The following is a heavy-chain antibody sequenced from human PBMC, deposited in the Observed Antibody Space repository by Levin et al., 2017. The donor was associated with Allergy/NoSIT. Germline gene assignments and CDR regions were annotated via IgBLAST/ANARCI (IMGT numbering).Heavy chain of an antibody. CDR2: IHSGGAT. CDR3: GVGPFDY. J-gene: IGHJ4*02. Sequence: AGGSLRLSCAASGFTVSGNFMSWVRQAPGKGLEWVSVIHSGGATYYADSVKGRFSISTDDSQNTLYFQMNSLRAEDTAVYYCGVGPFDYWGQGTLVTVSS. V-gene: IGHV3-66*01. CDR1: GFTVSGNF.